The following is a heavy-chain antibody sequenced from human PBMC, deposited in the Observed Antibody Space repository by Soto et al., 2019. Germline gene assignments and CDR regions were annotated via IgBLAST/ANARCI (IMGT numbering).Heavy chain of an antibody. CDR1: GFTFSSYA. V-gene: IGHV3-23*01. CDR2: ISGSGGST. J-gene: IGHJ4*02. CDR3: AKGILSEIMITFGGVIVIPGALDY. Sequence: EVLLLESGGGLVQPGGSLRLSCAASGFTFSSYAMSWVRQAPGKGLEWVSAISGSGGSTYYADSVKGRFTISRDNSKNTLYLQMNSLRAEDTAVYYCAKGILSEIMITFGGVIVIPGALDYWGQGTLVTVSS. D-gene: IGHD3-16*02.